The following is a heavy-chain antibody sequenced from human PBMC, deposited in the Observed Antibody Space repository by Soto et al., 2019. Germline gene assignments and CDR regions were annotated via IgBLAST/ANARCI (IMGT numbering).Heavy chain of an antibody. Sequence: ESGGGVVQPGRSLRLSCPASGFTFSSYAMHWVRQAPGKGLEWVAVISYDGSNKYYADSVKGRFTISRDNSKNTMYLQMNSLRVEDTAVYYCARPYSSGWYGDLDYWGQGTLVTVSS. CDR3: ARPYSSGWYGDLDY. CDR1: GFTFSSYA. J-gene: IGHJ4*02. CDR2: ISYDGSNK. D-gene: IGHD6-19*01. V-gene: IGHV3-30-3*01.